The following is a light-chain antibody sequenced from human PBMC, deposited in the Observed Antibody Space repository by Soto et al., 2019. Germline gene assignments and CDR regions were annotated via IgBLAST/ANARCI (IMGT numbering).Light chain of an antibody. CDR2: DAS. Sequence: DIQMTQSPSSLSASVGDRVTITCQASQDVINYLNWYQQKLGKAPKLLIYDASNLETGVPSRFSSSGSGTYFSFTISSLQPEDFATYYCQQYSNLITFGQGTRLEIK. V-gene: IGKV1-33*01. J-gene: IGKJ5*01. CDR3: QQYSNLIT. CDR1: QDVINY.